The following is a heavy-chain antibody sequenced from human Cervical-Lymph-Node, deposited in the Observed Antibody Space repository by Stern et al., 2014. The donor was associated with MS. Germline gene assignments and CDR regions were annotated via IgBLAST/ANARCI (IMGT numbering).Heavy chain of an antibody. CDR3: ARTYSGSYYSYYYGMDV. V-gene: IGHV3-33*01. J-gene: IGHJ6*02. D-gene: IGHD1-26*01. Sequence: VQLVESGGGVVQPGGSLRLSCAASGFTFSSYGMHWVRQAPGKGLEWVYVIWHDGSNKYYAASVQGRFPISRNKYQNTRYLQINSLRAEDTAVYYCARTYSGSYYSYYYGMDVWGQGTTVTVSS. CDR1: GFTFSSYG. CDR2: IWHDGSNK.